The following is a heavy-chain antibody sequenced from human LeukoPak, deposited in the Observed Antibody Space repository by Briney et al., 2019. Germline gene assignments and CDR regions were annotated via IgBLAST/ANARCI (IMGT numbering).Heavy chain of an antibody. CDR3: AREMTHRIAAADY. V-gene: IGHV3-30-3*01. CDR2: ISYDGSNK. J-gene: IGHJ4*02. Sequence: PGRSLRLSCAASGFTFSSYAMHWVRQAPGKGLEWVAVISYDGSNKYYADSVKGRFTISRDNSKNTLYLQMNSLRAEDTAVYYCAREMTHRIAAADYWGQGTLVTVSS. D-gene: IGHD6-13*01. CDR1: GFTFSSYA.